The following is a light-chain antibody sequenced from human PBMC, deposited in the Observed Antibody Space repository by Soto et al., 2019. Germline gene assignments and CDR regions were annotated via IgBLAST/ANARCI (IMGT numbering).Light chain of an antibody. V-gene: IGKV1-5*01. CDR3: QQYNSFSLT. J-gene: IGKJ4*01. CDR2: AAS. CDR1: QSITAR. Sequence: DIQLTQSPSTLSASVADRVTITCRASQSITARLAWYQQKPGKPPKLLIYAASILERGVPSRFSGSGSGTEFTLTISSLQPDDFATYYCQQYNSFSLTFGGGTKVEIK.